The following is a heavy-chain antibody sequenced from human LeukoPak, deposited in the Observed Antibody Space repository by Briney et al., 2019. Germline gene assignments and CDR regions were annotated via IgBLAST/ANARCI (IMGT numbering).Heavy chain of an antibody. CDR1: GGSISSSSYY. Sequence: SETLSLTCTVSGGSISSSSYYWGWIRQPPGKGLEWIESIYYSGSAYYNPSLKSRVSISVDTSKNQFSLKLRSVTAADTAVYYCARDTGLPRGKAYFYYYMDVWGKGTTVTVSS. J-gene: IGHJ6*03. CDR2: IYYSGSA. V-gene: IGHV4-39*07. D-gene: IGHD3-16*01. CDR3: ARDTGLPRGKAYFYYYMDV.